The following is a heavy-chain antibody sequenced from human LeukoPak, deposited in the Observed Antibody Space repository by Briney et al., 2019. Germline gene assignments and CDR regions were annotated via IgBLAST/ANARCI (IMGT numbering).Heavy chain of an antibody. CDR2: IYYSGST. CDR3: ARHDGSSWYYAFDV. V-gene: IGHV4-59*08. J-gene: IGHJ3*01. D-gene: IGHD6-13*01. CDR1: GVSISSYY. Sequence: SETLSLTCTASGVSISSYYWSWIRQPPGKGLEWIGYIYYSGSTNYNPSLKSRVTISLDTSKNQFSLKLSSVTAADTAVYYCARHDGSSWYYAFDVWGQGTMDTVSS.